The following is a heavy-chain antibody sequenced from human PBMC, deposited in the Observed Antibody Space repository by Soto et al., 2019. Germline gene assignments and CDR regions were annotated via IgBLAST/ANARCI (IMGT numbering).Heavy chain of an antibody. J-gene: IGHJ5*02. D-gene: IGHD3-22*01. Sequence: KTSETLSLTCTVSGGSISSYYWSWIRQPPGKGLEWIGYIYYSGSTNYNPSLKSRVTISVDTSKNQFSLKLSSVTAADTAVYYCARALSGEASGYYYWTNLGWFDPWGQGTLVTVSS. V-gene: IGHV4-59*01. CDR1: GGSISSYY. CDR3: ARALSGEASGYYYWTNLGWFDP. CDR2: IYYSGST.